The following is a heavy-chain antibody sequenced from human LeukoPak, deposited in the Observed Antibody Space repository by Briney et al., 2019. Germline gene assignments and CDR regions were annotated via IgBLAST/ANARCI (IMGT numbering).Heavy chain of an antibody. CDR2: ISYDGSNK. V-gene: IGHV3-30*04. J-gene: IGHJ4*02. D-gene: IGHD2-2*02. CDR3: ARTGCSSTSCYKYYFDC. Sequence: PGGSLRLSCAASGFTFSSYAMHWVRQAPGKGLEWVAVISYDGSNKYYADSVKGRFTISRDNSKNTLYLQMNSLRAEDTAVYYCARTGCSSTSCYKYYFDCWGQGTLVTVSS. CDR1: GFTFSSYA.